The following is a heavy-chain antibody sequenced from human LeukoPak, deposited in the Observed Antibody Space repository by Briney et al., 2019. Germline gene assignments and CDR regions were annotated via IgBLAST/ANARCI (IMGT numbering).Heavy chain of an antibody. J-gene: IGHJ4*02. Sequence: GGSLRLSCAASGFTFSSYATSWVRQAPGKGLEWVSAISGSGGSTYYADSVKGRFTISRDNSKNTLYLRVNSLRAEDTAVYYCAKEVVGATDYFDYWGQGTLVTVSS. V-gene: IGHV3-23*01. CDR1: GFTFSSYA. CDR3: AKEVVGATDYFDY. CDR2: ISGSGGST. D-gene: IGHD1-26*01.